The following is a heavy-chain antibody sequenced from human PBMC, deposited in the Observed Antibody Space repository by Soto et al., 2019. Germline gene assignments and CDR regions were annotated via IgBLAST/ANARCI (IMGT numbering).Heavy chain of an antibody. CDR3: ASASGDYLVLGGYFLDS. CDR2: VFHSGTA. CDR1: GDSISSIKW. D-gene: IGHD4-17*01. V-gene: IGHV4-4*02. J-gene: IGHJ4*02. Sequence: QVQLQESGPGVMKPSGTLSLTCTVSGDSISSIKWWSWVRQPPGERLEWIGEVFHSGTANYNPSLRSGLTFSVDTSKNVFSLKLTSVTAADTAVYYCASASGDYLVLGGYFLDSWGQGTLVTVSS.